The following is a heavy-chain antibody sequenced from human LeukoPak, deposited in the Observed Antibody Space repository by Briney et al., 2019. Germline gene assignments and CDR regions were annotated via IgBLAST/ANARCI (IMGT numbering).Heavy chain of an antibody. V-gene: IGHV3-7*01. D-gene: IGHD1-26*01. J-gene: IGHJ4*02. CDR1: GFTVSINS. CDR2: IKEDGSEK. CDR3: ARSQGGF. Sequence: GGSLRLSCTVSGFTVSINSMSWVRQAPGKGLEWLANIKEDGSEKYYVDSVKGRFTISRDNAKNSLYLQMNSLRAEDTAVYYCARSQGGFWGQGTLVTVSS.